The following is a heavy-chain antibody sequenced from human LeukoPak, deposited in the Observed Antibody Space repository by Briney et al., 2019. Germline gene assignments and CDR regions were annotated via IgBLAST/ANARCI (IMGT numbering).Heavy chain of an antibody. D-gene: IGHD6-13*01. CDR3: ARVKSSSWPRLYYFDY. V-gene: IGHV4-34*01. CDR1: GGSFSGYY. CDR2: INHSGST. J-gene: IGHJ4*02. Sequence: SETLSLTCAVYGGSFSGYYWSWIRQPPGKGLEWIGEINHSGSTNYNPSLKSRVTISVDTSTNQFSLKLSSVTAADTAVYYCARVKSSSWPRLYYFDYWGQGTLVTVSS.